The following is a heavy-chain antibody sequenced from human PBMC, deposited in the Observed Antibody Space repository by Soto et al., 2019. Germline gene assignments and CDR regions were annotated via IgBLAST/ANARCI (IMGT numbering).Heavy chain of an antibody. CDR3: ARLPRDCNKTSCYYADH. J-gene: IGHJ4*02. CDR1: GYDFNTNW. D-gene: IGHD3-3*01. V-gene: IGHV5-51*01. CDR2: MYPGDSDT. Sequence: GESLKISCRGSGYDFNTNWFGWVRQLPGRGLEWVGIMYPGDSDTRYNPSLQGHVTLSVDVTVSTAFLQWRSLETSDTGMYFCARLPRDCNKTSCYYADHWGQRTQVTVSS.